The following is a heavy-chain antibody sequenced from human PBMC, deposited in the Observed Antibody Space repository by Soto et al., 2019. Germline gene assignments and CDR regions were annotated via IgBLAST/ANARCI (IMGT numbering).Heavy chain of an antibody. D-gene: IGHD6-13*01. V-gene: IGHV3-30*03. CDR2: ISYDGSNK. J-gene: IGHJ4*02. CDR1: GFTFSSYG. Sequence: GESLKISCAASGFTFSSYGMHWVRQAPGKGLEWVAVISYDGSNKYYADSVKGRFTISRDNSKNTLYLQMNSLRAEDTAVYYCASLAAAGEIDYWGQGTLVTVSS. CDR3: ASLAAAGEIDY.